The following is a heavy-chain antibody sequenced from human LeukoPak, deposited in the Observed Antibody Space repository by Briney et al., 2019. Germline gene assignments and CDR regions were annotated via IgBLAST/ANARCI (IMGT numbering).Heavy chain of an antibody. J-gene: IGHJ4*02. Sequence: ASVKVSCKASGYTFTGYYMHWVRQAPGQGLEWMGWINPNSGGTNYAQKFQGWVTMTRDTSISTAYMKLSRLRSDDTAVYYCARAGTVEMTPLDYWGQGTLVTVSS. CDR2: INPNSGGT. D-gene: IGHD5-24*01. V-gene: IGHV1-2*04. CDR3: ARAGTVEMTPLDY. CDR1: GYTFTGYY.